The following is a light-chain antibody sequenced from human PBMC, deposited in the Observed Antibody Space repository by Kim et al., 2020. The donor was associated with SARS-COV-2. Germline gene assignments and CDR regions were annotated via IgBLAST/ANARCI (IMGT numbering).Light chain of an antibody. CDR3: QQYSTSLYT. Sequence: EIVLTQSPDTLSLSPGERATLSCRASQSVTSNYLAWYRQKPGQVPRLLIYGASSRATGIPDRFSASGSGTDFTLTISRLEPEDFAVYYCQQYSTSLYTFGQGTKLEIK. CDR2: GAS. V-gene: IGKV3-20*01. J-gene: IGKJ2*01. CDR1: QSVTSNY.